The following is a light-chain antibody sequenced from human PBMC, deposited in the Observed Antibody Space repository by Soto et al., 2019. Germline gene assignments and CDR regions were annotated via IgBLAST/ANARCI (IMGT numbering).Light chain of an antibody. V-gene: IGKV1-5*01. CDR1: QSISSW. J-gene: IGKJ1*01. CDR2: DAS. Sequence: DIQMTQSPSTLSASVGDRVTITCRASQSISSWLAWYQQKPGKAPKLLIYDASSLESGVPSRFSGSGSGTECTRTISSLQPDDFATYYCQQYNSYSPWTFGQGTKVEIK. CDR3: QQYNSYSPWT.